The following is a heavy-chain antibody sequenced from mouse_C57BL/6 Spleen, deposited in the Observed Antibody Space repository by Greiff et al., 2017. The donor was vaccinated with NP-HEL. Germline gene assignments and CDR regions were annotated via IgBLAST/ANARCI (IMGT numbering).Heavy chain of an antibody. J-gene: IGHJ2*01. V-gene: IGHV5-4*01. CDR1: GFTFSSYA. CDR3: ARDRVDY. CDR2: ISDGGSYT. D-gene: IGHD3-3*01. Sequence: EVHLVESGGGLVKPGGSLKLSCAASGFTFSSYAMSWVRQTPEKRLEWVATISDGGSYTYYPDNVKGRFTISRDNAKNNLYLQMSHLKSEDTAMYYCARDRVDYWGQGTTLTVSS.